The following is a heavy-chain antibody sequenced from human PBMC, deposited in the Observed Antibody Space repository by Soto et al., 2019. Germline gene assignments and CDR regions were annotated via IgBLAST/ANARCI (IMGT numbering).Heavy chain of an antibody. CDR2: IIPNLGIA. Sequence: QVQLVQSGAEVKKPGSSVKVSCKASGGTFSSYTISWVRQAPGQGLEWMGRIIPNLGIANYAQKFQGRVTITADKSTSKAYRELSSLRSEDTAVYYCARSIAAAGTGYFDLWGRGTLVTVSS. CDR1: GGTFSSYT. J-gene: IGHJ2*01. CDR3: ARSIAAAGTGYFDL. D-gene: IGHD6-13*01. V-gene: IGHV1-69*02.